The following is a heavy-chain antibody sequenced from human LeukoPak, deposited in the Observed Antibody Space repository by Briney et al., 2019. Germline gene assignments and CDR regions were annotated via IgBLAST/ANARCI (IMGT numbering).Heavy chain of an antibody. J-gene: IGHJ4*02. V-gene: IGHV3-30*02. D-gene: IGHD2-21*02. CDR2: VRSDRNDK. CDR3: ATAGLDY. Sequence: GGSLRLSCAASGFTFSSYGMHWVRQAPGKGLEWVTFVRSDRNDKYYADSVKGRFTISRDNSKNTLYLQMTSLRVEDTAIYYCATAGLDYWGQGSLVTVSS. CDR1: GFTFSSYG.